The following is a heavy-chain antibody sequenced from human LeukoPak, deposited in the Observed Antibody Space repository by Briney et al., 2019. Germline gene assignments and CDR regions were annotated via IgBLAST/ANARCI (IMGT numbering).Heavy chain of an antibody. V-gene: IGHV3-23*01. Sequence: GESLRLSCAASGFTFRSYAMSWVRQAPGKGLEWVSVITDSGVTTFYADSVRGRFTISRDNSKNTLYLQMSSLIADDTAVYYCARGGCYYYDSSDPLPDYWGQGTLVTVSS. CDR1: GFTFRSYA. CDR3: ARGGCYYYDSSDPLPDY. D-gene: IGHD3-22*01. CDR2: ITDSGVTT. J-gene: IGHJ4*02.